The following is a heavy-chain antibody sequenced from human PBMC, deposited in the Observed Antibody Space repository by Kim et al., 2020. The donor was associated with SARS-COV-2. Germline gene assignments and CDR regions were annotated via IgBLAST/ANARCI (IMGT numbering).Heavy chain of an antibody. CDR3: AKDQADYDSSGYYYGGHYFDY. CDR1: GFTFSSYG. CDR2: ISYDGSNK. Sequence: GGSLRLSCAASGFTFSSYGMHWVRQAPGKGLEWGAVISYDGSNKYYADSVKGRFTISRDNSKNTMYLQMNSLRAEDTAVYYCAKDQADYDSSGYYYGGHYFDYWGEGPLVTVSS. J-gene: IGHJ4*02. D-gene: IGHD3-22*01. V-gene: IGHV3-30*18.